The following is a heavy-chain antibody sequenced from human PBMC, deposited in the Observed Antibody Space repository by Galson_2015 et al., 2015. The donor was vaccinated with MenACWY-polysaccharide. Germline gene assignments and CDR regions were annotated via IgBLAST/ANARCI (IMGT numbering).Heavy chain of an antibody. CDR1: GSRFSNSG. CDR2: IQYDGSIK. J-gene: IGHJ3*02. Sequence: SLRLSCAGSGSRFSNSGIHWVRQAPGKGLEWVAVIQYDGSIKAHADSVKGRFTIPRDNSKNTVFLEMNTLGAEDTAVYYCAREGSRIVFHAFDIWGQGTMVTVSS. CDR3: AREGSRIVFHAFDI. D-gene: IGHD6-13*01. V-gene: IGHV3-33*01.